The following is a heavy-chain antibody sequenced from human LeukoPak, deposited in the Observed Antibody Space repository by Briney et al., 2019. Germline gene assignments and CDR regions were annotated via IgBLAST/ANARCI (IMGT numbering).Heavy chain of an antibody. CDR3: AKAGVAARQRAFYFDY. J-gene: IGHJ4*02. Sequence: GGSLRLSCAASGFTFSDYYMSWIRQAPGKGLEWVSYISSSGSTIYYADSVKGRFTISRDNAQNSLYLQMNSLRAEDTAVYYCAKAGVAARQRAFYFDYWGQGTLVTVSS. CDR2: ISSSGSTI. V-gene: IGHV3-11*01. D-gene: IGHD6-6*01. CDR1: GFTFSDYY.